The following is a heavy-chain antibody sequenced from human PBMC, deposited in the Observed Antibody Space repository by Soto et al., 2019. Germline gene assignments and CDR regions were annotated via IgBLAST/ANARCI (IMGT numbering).Heavy chain of an antibody. V-gene: IGHV3-23*01. CDR3: AKDGDYGDYPYYYYGMDV. Sequence: GGSLRLSCAASGFTFSSYAMSWVRQAPGKGLEWVSAISGSGGSTYYADSVKGRFTISRDNSKNTLYLQMNSLRAEDTAVYYCAKDGDYGDYPYYYYGMDVWGQGTTVTVSS. D-gene: IGHD4-17*01. CDR2: ISGSGGST. CDR1: GFTFSSYA. J-gene: IGHJ6*02.